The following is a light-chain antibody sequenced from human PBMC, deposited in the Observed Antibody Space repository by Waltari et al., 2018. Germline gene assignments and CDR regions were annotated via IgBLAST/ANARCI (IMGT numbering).Light chain of an antibody. Sequence: EIVLTQSPGTLSLSPGERATLSCRTSQRVSTTFLSWYQQKPGQAPRLLIYGAYNGATGIPDRFSGSGSGTDFTLTISRLEPEDFAVFYFQQYDASPPMYTFGQGT. CDR2: GAY. CDR3: QQYDASPPMYT. V-gene: IGKV3-20*01. CDR1: QRVSTTF. J-gene: IGKJ2*01.